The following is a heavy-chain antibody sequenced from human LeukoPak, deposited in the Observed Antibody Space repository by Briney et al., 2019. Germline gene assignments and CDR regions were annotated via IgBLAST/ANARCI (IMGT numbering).Heavy chain of an antibody. D-gene: IGHD1-26*01. CDR2: IYTSGST. J-gene: IGHJ6*03. V-gene: IGHV4-4*07. CDR3: ARDPNGAAWYYMDV. Sequence: PSETLSLTCTVSGGSISSYYWSWIRQPAGKGLEWIGRIYTSGSTNYNPSLKSRVIMSVDTSKNQFSLKLSSVTAADTAVYYCARDPNGAAWYYMDVWGKGTMVTVSS. CDR1: GGSISSYY.